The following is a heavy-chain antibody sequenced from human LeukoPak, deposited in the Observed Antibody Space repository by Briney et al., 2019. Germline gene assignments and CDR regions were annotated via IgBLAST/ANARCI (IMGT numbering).Heavy chain of an antibody. CDR3: ARDSRITMVRGVTSWGMDV. D-gene: IGHD3-10*01. J-gene: IGHJ6*02. CDR1: GFTFSSYA. Sequence: RSGGSLRLSCAASGFTFSSYAMHWVRQAPGKGLEWVAVISYDGSNKYYADSVKGRFTISRDNSKNTLYLQMNSLRAEDTAVYYCARDSRITMVRGVTSWGMDVWGPGTTVTVSS. CDR2: ISYDGSNK. V-gene: IGHV3-30-3*01.